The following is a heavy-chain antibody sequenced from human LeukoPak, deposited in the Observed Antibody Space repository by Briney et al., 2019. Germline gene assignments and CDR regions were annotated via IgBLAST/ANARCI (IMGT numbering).Heavy chain of an antibody. CDR1: GVTFSGYE. CDR2: ISISGSII. Sequence: PLGSLRLSCAASGVTFSGYELNWVRQSPRKGGGWVSHISISGSIIYYADSLKGRYTISRDNAKNSMYLKMHSLRAEDTDVYYCARDKEGGGSTDYYHDAFAIWGQGPMVPVSS. V-gene: IGHV3-48*03. D-gene: IGHD3-9*01. J-gene: IGHJ3*02. CDR3: ARDKEGGGSTDYYHDAFAI.